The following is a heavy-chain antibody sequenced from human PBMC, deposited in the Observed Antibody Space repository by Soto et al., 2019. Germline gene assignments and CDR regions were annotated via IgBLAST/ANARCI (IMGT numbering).Heavy chain of an antibody. Sequence: SGLTLVNPTQTLTLTCTFSGVSLSTSGLCVSWIRQPPGKALEWLALIDWNDDKYYSTSLKTRLTISKDTSKTQVVLTMTNLDPVDTATYYCARSSGYYYYYGIDVWGQGTTVTVSS. CDR3: ARSSGYYYYYGIDV. V-gene: IGHV2-70*01. CDR2: IDWNDDK. J-gene: IGHJ6*02. CDR1: GVSLSTSGLC. D-gene: IGHD6-19*01.